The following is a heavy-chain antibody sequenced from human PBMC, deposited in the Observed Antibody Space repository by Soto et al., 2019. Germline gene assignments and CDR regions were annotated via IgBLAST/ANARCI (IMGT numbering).Heavy chain of an antibody. Sequence: ASVKVSCKASGYTFTSYGISWVRQAPGQGLEWMGWISAYNGNTNYAQKHQGRVTMTTDTSTSTAYMELRSLRSDNTAVYYCARGVKQWLHDAFDIWGQGTMVTVSS. CDR2: ISAYNGNT. J-gene: IGHJ3*02. CDR3: ARGVKQWLHDAFDI. D-gene: IGHD6-19*01. V-gene: IGHV1-18*01. CDR1: GYTFTSYG.